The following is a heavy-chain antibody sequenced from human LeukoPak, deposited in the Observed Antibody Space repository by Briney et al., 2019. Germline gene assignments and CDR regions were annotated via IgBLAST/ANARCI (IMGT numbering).Heavy chain of an antibody. J-gene: IGHJ4*02. CDR1: GFTFSSYE. D-gene: IGHD4-17*01. Sequence: LPGGSLRLSCAASGFTFSSYEMNWVRQAPGKGLEWVSYISSSGSTIYYADSVKGRFTISRDNAKNSPYLQMNSLRAEDTAVYYCARDYDYANRGLDYWGQGTLVTVSS. CDR2: ISSSGSTI. V-gene: IGHV3-48*03. CDR3: ARDYDYANRGLDY.